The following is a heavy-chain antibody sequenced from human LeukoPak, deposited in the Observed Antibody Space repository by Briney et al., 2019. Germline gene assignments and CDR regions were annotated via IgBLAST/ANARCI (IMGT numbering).Heavy chain of an antibody. CDR3: ARQEYSSGYSVLEY. V-gene: IGHV5-51*01. CDR1: GYTFTTYW. D-gene: IGHD3-22*01. CDR2: IYPDDSDT. Sequence: GESLKISCKGSGYTFTTYWIAWVRQMPGKGLEWVGIIYPDDSDTRYSPSFQGQVTMSAGKSINTAYMQWSSLKASDTAMYYCARQEYSSGYSVLEYWGQGTLVTVSS. J-gene: IGHJ4*02.